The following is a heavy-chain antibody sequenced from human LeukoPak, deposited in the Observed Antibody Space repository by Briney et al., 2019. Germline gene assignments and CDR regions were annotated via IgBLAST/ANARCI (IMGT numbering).Heavy chain of an antibody. CDR1: SGSISSSSYY. D-gene: IGHD5-18*01. CDR2: INYSGST. Sequence: PSETLSLTCTVSSGSISSSSYYWGWIRQPPGKGLEWIGSINYSGSTYYNPSLKSRVTISVDTSKNQFSLKLSSVTAADTAVFYCTSGYSYDLFDYWGQGTLVTVSS. V-gene: IGHV4-39*01. CDR3: TSGYSYDLFDY. J-gene: IGHJ4*02.